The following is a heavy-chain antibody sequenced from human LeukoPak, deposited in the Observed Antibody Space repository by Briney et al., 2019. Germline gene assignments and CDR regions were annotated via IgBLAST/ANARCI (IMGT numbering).Heavy chain of an antibody. CDR1: GFTFSSYT. Sequence: PGGSLRLSCAASGFTFSSYTMAWVRQAPGKGLEWVSGIRDSGANTFYADFLKGRFTISRDNSKNTLYLQMNSLRAEDTAVYYCAKDAPPAGTPSFDYGGKGPLVPVPS. CDR2: IRDSGANT. J-gene: IGHJ4*02. D-gene: IGHD6-13*01. V-gene: IGHV3-23*01. CDR3: AKDAPPAGTPSFDY.